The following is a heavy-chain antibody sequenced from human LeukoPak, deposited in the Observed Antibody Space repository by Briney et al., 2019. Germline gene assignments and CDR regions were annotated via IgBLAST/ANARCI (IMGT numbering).Heavy chain of an antibody. CDR1: GFTFSSCW. J-gene: IGHJ4*02. CDR2: ISGSSDNT. CDR3: AKDPINWGSIYFDC. V-gene: IGHV3-23*01. Sequence: GGSLRLSCAASGFTFSSCWMHWVRQAPGKGLEWVSSISGSSDNTNYADSVKGRFTISRDNSKNILYLQMNSLTAEDTAVYWCAKDPINWGSIYFDCWGQGTLVTASS. D-gene: IGHD7-27*01.